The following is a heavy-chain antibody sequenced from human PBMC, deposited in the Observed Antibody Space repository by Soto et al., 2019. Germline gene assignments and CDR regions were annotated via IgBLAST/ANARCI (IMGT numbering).Heavy chain of an antibody. Sequence: SETLSLTCAVYGGSFSGYYWSWIRQPPGKGLEWIGEINHSGSTNYNPSLKSRVTISVDTSKNQFSLKLSSVTAADTAVYYCASGEIVATIFYGMDVWGQGTTVTVSS. V-gene: IGHV4-34*01. CDR1: GGSFSGYY. CDR3: ASGEIVATIFYGMDV. D-gene: IGHD5-12*01. J-gene: IGHJ6*02. CDR2: INHSGST.